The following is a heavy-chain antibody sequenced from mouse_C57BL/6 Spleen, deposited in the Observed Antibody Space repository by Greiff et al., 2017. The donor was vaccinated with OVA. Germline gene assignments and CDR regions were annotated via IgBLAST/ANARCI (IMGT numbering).Heavy chain of an antibody. CDR2: INPRSGNT. CDR3: ARITTVVAFDY. Sequence: QVQLQQSGAELARPGASVKLSCKASGYTFTSYGISWVKQRPGQGLEWIGEINPRSGNTYYNEKFKGKATLTADKSSSTAYMELRSLTSEDSAVDFCARITTVVAFDYWGQGTTLTVSS. V-gene: IGHV1-81*01. J-gene: IGHJ2*01. D-gene: IGHD1-1*01. CDR1: GYTFTSYG.